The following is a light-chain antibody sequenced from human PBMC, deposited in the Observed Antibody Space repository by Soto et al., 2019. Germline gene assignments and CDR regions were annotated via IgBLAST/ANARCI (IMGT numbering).Light chain of an antibody. CDR2: GAS. J-gene: IGKJ1*01. Sequence: EIVLTQSPGTLSLSPGERATLSCRASQSVSSSYLAWYQQKPGQAPRLLIYGASSRATGIPDRFSGSGSGXXXXXXXSXXXPXXXAXYXCXXYGSSLGWTFGQGTKVEIK. CDR1: QSVSSSY. V-gene: IGKV3-20*01. CDR3: XXYGSSLGWT.